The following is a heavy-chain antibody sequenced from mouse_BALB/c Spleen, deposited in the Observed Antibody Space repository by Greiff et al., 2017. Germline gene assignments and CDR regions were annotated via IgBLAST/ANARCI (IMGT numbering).Heavy chain of an antibody. J-gene: IGHJ4*01. Sequence: EVQLVESGGGLVKPGGSLKLSCAASGFTFSSYAMSWVRQSPEKRLEWVAEISSGGSYTYYPDTVTGRFTISRDNAKNTLYLEMSSLRSEDTAMYYCARKGLRYYAMDYWGQGTSVTVSS. V-gene: IGHV5-9-4*01. CDR1: GFTFSSYA. CDR2: ISSGGSYT. CDR3: ARKGLRYYAMDY. D-gene: IGHD1-1*01.